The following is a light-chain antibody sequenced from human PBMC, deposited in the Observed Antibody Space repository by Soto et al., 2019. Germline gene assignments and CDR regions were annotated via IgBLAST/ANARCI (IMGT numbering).Light chain of an antibody. J-gene: IGKJ3*01. CDR3: QQFNH. Sequence: AIQLTQSPSSLSASVGYRVTITCRARQGIGSALAWYQQKTGKAPDLLIHDASSLESGVPSRYSGSAPGTEFTLPINSLQPEDFATYYGQQFNHFGPATKVDIK. CDR2: DAS. V-gene: IGKV1D-13*01. CDR1: QGIGSA.